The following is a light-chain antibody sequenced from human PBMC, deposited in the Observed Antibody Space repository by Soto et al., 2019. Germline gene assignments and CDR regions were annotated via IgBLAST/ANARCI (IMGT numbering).Light chain of an antibody. CDR3: QQYNDWHPRT. V-gene: IGKV3-15*01. Sequence: EIVMTQSPATLSVSPGERATLSCRASQSVSYNLAWYQHKPGQSPRLLIYAASTRPSGIPARFSGRGSGTEFTLTITSLQSEDFAVYYCQQYNDWHPRTFGGGTKVDIK. CDR1: QSVSYN. J-gene: IGKJ4*01. CDR2: AAS.